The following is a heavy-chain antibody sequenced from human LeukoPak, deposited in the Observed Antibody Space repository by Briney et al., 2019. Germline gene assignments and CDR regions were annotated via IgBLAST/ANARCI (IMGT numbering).Heavy chain of an antibody. CDR2: IYYSGST. CDR1: GGSISSYY. J-gene: IGHJ4*02. V-gene: IGHV4-59*12. D-gene: IGHD6-13*01. Sequence: SETLSLTCTVSGGSISSYYWSWIRQPPGKGLEWIGYIYYSGSTNYNPSLKSRVTISVDTSKNQFSLKLSSVTAADTAVYYCARRLAAAGTGGIDYWGQGTLVTVSS. CDR3: ARRLAAAGTGGIDY.